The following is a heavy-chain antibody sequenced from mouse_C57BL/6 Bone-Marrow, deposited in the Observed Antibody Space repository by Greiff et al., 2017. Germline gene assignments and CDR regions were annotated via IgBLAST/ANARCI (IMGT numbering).Heavy chain of an antibody. J-gene: IGHJ4*01. CDR1: GYAFRSSW. V-gene: IGHV1-82*01. D-gene: IGHD1-1*01. CDR3: APITTVVEAMDY. Sequence: VQLQQSGPELVKPGASVKISCKASGYAFRSSWLNWVKQRPGTGLEWIGRISPGDGDTNYNGKFKGKATLTADKSSSTAYMQLRSLTSEDSAVYFCAPITTVVEAMDYWGQGTSVTVSS. CDR2: ISPGDGDT.